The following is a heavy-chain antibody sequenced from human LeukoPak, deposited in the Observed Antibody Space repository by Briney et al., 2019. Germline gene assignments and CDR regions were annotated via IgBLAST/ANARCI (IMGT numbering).Heavy chain of an antibody. Sequence: PSETLSLTCAVYGGSFSGYYWSWIRQPPGKGLEWIGEINHSGSTNYNPSLKSRVTISVDTSKNQFSLKLSSVTAADTAVYYCARSASCGSGSYYGRNWFDPWGQGTLVTVSS. CDR3: ARSASCGSGSYYGRNWFDP. J-gene: IGHJ5*02. V-gene: IGHV4-34*01. D-gene: IGHD3-10*01. CDR1: GGSFSGYY. CDR2: INHSGST.